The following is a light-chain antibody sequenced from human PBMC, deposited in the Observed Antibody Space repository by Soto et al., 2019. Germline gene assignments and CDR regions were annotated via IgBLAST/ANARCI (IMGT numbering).Light chain of an antibody. CDR1: QSVSSY. CDR3: QQRSNWPLT. Sequence: EIVLTQSPATLSLSPGERATLSCRASQSVSSYLAWYKQKPGQAPRLLIYDASNRATGIPARFSGSWSGTDFPLTISSLETEDFAVYYCQQRSNWPLTFGGGTKVEIK. CDR2: DAS. V-gene: IGKV3-11*01. J-gene: IGKJ4*01.